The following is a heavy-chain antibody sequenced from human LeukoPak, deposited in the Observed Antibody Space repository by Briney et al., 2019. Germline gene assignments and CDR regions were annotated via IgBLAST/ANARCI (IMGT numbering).Heavy chain of an antibody. CDR2: IFYTGST. J-gene: IGHJ3*02. V-gene: IGHV4-59*01. D-gene: IGHD3-22*01. CDR1: GGSTGSYS. CDR3: ARAGFFYDTSGYNDAFYI. Sequence: SETLSLTCTVSGGSTGSYSWRWIRQPPGKGLEWIGYIFYTGSTKYNSSLKRRDTIPIDPSKNQFTLKLSSVTAADTAVYHCARAGFFYDTSGYNDAFYIWGQGTMVTVSS.